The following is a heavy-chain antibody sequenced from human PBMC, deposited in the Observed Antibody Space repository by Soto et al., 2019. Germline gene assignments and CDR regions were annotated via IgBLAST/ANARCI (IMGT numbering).Heavy chain of an antibody. Sequence: ETLSLTCTVSGGSISVRRYYWTWIRQPPGKGLEWIGYISYSGSTNYSPSLKSRVTISVDTSKNQFSLKLSSVTAADTAVYYCARDRCSGGSCYSNPEYFDYWGQGTLVTVSS. D-gene: IGHD2-15*01. J-gene: IGHJ4*02. V-gene: IGHV4-61*01. CDR2: ISYSGST. CDR3: ARDRCSGGSCYSNPEYFDY. CDR1: GGSISVRRYY.